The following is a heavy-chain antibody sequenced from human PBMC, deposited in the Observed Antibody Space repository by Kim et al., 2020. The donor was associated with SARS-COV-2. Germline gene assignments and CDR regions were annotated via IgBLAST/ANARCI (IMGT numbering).Heavy chain of an antibody. CDR3: STFFGVSSCYYFFIMDL. V-gene: IGHV4-34*01. CDR2: INDSGST. J-gene: IGHJ6*01. CDR1: GESFSGHL. Sequence: SETLSLTCAVYGESFSGHLWNWVWQAPGKGLEWDGEINDSGSTHSKPYLTLRIPITVDTSNNQFSLMLSLVTVAATAASYCSTFFGVSSCYYFFIMDL. D-gene: IGHD3-16*01.